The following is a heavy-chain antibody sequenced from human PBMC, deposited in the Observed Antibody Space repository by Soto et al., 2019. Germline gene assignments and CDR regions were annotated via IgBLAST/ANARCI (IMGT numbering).Heavy chain of an antibody. D-gene: IGHD3-9*01. CDR2: IKSKTDGGTT. CDR1: GFTFSNAG. V-gene: IGHV3-15*01. CDR3: TTGRYSDIFN. J-gene: IGHJ4*02. Sequence: SGCSLRLSCAASGFTFSNAGMGGGRQAPGKGLEWGGRIKSKTDGGTTDYAAPVKGRFTISRDDSKNTLYLQMNSLKTEDTAVYYCTTGRYSDIFNWGQGTLVTVSS.